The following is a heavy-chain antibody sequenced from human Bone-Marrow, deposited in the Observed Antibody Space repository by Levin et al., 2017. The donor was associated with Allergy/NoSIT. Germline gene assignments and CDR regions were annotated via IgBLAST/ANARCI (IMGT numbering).Heavy chain of an antibody. CDR1: GFTFGSYA. CDR2: LSGNAGTI. D-gene: IGHD3-22*01. Sequence: LPGGSLRLSCTASGFTFGSYAMNWVRQAPGKALEWVSVLSGNAGTIYYADSVRGRFTISRDNFKNILYLQMNSLRAEDTALYYCAKSSAYDSSSYYFDSWGQGTPVTVSS. V-gene: IGHV3-23*01. CDR3: AKSSAYDSSSYYFDS. J-gene: IGHJ4*02.